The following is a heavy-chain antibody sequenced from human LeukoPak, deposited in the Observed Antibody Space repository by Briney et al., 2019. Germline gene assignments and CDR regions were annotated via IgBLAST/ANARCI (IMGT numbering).Heavy chain of an antibody. CDR2: MYYDGST. Sequence: SETLSLTCSVSGASIFSTTFYWGWIRQPPGKGLERIGSMYYDGSTYYNPSLKSRVSISVDTSNNQFSLKLTSVTAADTAVYFCARRSDSGSDDGEDYFDFWGQGTLVTISS. CDR3: ARRSDSGSDDGEDYFDF. J-gene: IGHJ4*01. CDR1: GASIFSTTFY. D-gene: IGHD1-26*01. V-gene: IGHV4-39*01.